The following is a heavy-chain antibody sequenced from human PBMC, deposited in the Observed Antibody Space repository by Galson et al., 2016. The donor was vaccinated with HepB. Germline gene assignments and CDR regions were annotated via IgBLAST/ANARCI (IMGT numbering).Heavy chain of an antibody. Sequence: SETLSLTCTVSGDSITSSAYYWGWIRQPPGKGPEWIGSIYYFGSTYYNPSLKSRVSISVDTSKNQFSLSLSSVTAADTAVYYCARQLAQWLVGEVEHWGQGTPVIVSS. CDR1: GDSITSSAYY. V-gene: IGHV4-39*01. D-gene: IGHD6-19*01. CDR2: IYYFGST. J-gene: IGHJ4*02. CDR3: ARQLAQWLVGEVEH.